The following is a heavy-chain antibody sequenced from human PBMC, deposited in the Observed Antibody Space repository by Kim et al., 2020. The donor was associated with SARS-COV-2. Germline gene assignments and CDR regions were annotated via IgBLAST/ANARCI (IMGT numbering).Heavy chain of an antibody. Sequence: SETLSLTCTVSGGSISSYYWSWIRQPPGKGLEWIGYIYYSGSTNYNPSLKSRVTISVDTSKNQFSLKLSSVTAADTAVYSCARHVGRIVAVAGRSPLDVWGKGTTVTVSS. V-gene: IGHV4-59*08. CDR1: GGSISSYY. CDR2: IYYSGST. D-gene: IGHD6-19*01. CDR3: ARHVGRIVAVAGRSPLDV. J-gene: IGHJ6*04.